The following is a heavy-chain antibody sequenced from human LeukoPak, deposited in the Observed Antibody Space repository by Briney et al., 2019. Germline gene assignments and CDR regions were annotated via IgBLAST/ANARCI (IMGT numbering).Heavy chain of an antibody. J-gene: IGHJ4*02. V-gene: IGHV3-30*03. CDR3: ATSARTYLGSSLDY. D-gene: IGHD2-15*01. Sequence: PGGSLRLSCAASGFTFSSYGMHWVRQAPGKGLEWVAVISYDGSNKYYADSVKGRFTISRDNSKNTLYLQMNSLRAEDTALYYCATSARTYLGSSLDYWGQGTLVTVSS. CDR1: GFTFSSYG. CDR2: ISYDGSNK.